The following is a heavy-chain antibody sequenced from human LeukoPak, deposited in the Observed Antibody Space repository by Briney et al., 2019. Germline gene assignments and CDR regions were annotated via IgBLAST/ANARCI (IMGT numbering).Heavy chain of an antibody. J-gene: IGHJ6*02. D-gene: IGHD1-26*01. CDR2: IYYSGIT. Sequence: SQTLSLTCSVSGGSISRSGYYWSWIRQPPGKGLEWIGYIYYSGITYYNPSLKSRVTISVDTSKNQFSLKLSSVTAADTAVYYCARGRSNYYGMDVWGQGTLVTVSS. V-gene: IGHV4-30-4*01. CDR3: ARGRSNYYGMDV. CDR1: GGSISRSGYY.